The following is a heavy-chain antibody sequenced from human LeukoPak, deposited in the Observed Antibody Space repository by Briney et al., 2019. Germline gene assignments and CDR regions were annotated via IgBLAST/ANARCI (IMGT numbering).Heavy chain of an antibody. V-gene: IGHV1-69*13. CDR3: AKDARKGMYYDFWSGDAFDI. CDR2: IIPIFGTA. J-gene: IGHJ3*02. CDR1: GGTFSSYA. D-gene: IGHD3-3*01. Sequence: SVKVSCKASGGTFSSYAISWVRQAPGQGLEWMGGIIPIFGTANYAQKFQGRVTITADESTSKAYMELSSLRSEDTAVYYCAKDARKGMYYDFWSGDAFDIWGQGTMVTVSS.